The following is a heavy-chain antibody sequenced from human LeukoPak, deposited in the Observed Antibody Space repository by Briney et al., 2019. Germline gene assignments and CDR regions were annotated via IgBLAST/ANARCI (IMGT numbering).Heavy chain of an antibody. CDR1: GFTFSSYG. J-gene: IGHJ4*02. V-gene: IGHV3-33*01. CDR2: VWYDGSEK. D-gene: IGHD7-27*01. Sequence: PGRSLRLSCAASGFTFSSYGIHWVRQAPGKGLEWVAVVWYDGSEKYYADSVKGRFTISRDNSKNTLYSQMNSLRAEDTAIYYCARDRGDPDYYFDQWGQGTLVTVSS. CDR3: ARDRGDPDYYFDQ.